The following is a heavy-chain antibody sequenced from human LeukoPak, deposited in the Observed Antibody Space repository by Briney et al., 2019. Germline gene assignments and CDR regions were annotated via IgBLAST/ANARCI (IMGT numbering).Heavy chain of an antibody. Sequence: SETLSLTCAVYGVSFSGYYWSWIRQPPGKGLEWIGEINHSGSTNYNPSLKRRVTISGDMSKKQFSLKESSVTAADTAVYYCARRNTGYSSGCNWFDPWGQGTLVTVSS. CDR1: GVSFSGYY. CDR3: ARRNTGYSSGCNWFDP. J-gene: IGHJ5*02. CDR2: INHSGST. D-gene: IGHD6-19*01. V-gene: IGHV4-34*01.